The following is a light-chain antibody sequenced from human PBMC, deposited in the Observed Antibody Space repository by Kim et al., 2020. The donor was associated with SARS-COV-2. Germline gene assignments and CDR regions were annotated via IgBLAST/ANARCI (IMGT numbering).Light chain of an antibody. V-gene: IGKV4-1*01. Sequence: RATINCKTSQSVLYSSNNKNYLAWYQQKPGQPPKLLIYWASTRESGVPDRFSGCGSGTDFTLTISSLQAEDVAVYYCQQYYSTLYTFGQGTKLEI. CDR3: QQYYSTLYT. CDR2: WAS. J-gene: IGKJ2*01. CDR1: QSVLYSSNNKNY.